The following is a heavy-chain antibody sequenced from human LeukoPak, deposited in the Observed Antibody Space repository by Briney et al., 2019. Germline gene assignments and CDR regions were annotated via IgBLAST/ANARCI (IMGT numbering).Heavy chain of an antibody. J-gene: IGHJ5*02. Sequence: PSETLSLTCTVSGGSISSSSYYWGWIRQPPGKGLEWIGEINHSGSTNYNPSLKSRVTISVDTSKNQFSLKLTSVTAADTAVYYCVYGDYGVWFDPWGQGTLVTVSS. CDR3: VYGDYGVWFDP. CDR2: INHSGST. CDR1: GGSISSSSYY. D-gene: IGHD4-17*01. V-gene: IGHV4-39*07.